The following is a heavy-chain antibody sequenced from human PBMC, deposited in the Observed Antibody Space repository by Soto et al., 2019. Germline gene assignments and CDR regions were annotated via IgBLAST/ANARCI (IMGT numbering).Heavy chain of an antibody. V-gene: IGHV3-30-3*01. CDR3: ASRSSGWYALPYYYYGMDV. CDR2: ISYDGSNK. Sequence: GGSLKLSCAASGFTFSSYAMHWVRQAPGKGLEWVAVISYDGSNKYYADSVKGRFTISRDNSKNTLYLQMNSLRAEDTAVYYCASRSSGWYALPYYYYGMDVWGQGTTVTVSS. CDR1: GFTFSSYA. J-gene: IGHJ6*02. D-gene: IGHD6-19*01.